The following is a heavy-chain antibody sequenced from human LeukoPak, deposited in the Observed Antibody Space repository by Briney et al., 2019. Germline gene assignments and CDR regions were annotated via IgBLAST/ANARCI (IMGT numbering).Heavy chain of an antibody. CDR3: ARSNVPYNWFDP. V-gene: IGHV4-4*07. Sequence: PSETLSLTCTVSGGSISSYYWSWIRQPAGKGLEWIGRIYASGSTNYNPSLKSRVTVSVDTSKNQFSLKLSSVTAADTAVYYCARSNVPYNWFDPWGQGTLVTVSS. CDR1: GGSISSYY. D-gene: IGHD4/OR15-4a*01. CDR2: IYASGST. J-gene: IGHJ5*02.